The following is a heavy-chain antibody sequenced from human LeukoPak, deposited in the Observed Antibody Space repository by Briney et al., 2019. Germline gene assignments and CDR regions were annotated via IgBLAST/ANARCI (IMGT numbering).Heavy chain of an antibody. J-gene: IGHJ4*02. V-gene: IGHV3-7*03. CDR3: ARGAVTKDY. D-gene: IGHD4-17*01. CDR1: GFTFSSYW. CDR2: IKQDGSEK. Sequence: GGSLRLSYVASGFTFSSYWMSWVRQAPGKGLEWVANIKQDGSEKYYVDSVKGRFTISRDNAKNSLYLQMNSLRAEDTAVYYCARGAVTKDYWGQGTLVTVSS.